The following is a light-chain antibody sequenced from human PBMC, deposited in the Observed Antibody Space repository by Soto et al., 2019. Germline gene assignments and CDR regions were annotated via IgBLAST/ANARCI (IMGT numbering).Light chain of an antibody. CDR3: QQYSSYWA. J-gene: IGKJ1*01. CDR2: AAS. V-gene: IGKV1-5*01. Sequence: DIQMTQSPSTLSASAGDRVTITCRASQSISTWLAWYQQKPGKAPKLLISAASNLQSGVPSRFSGSGSGTEFTLTINILHPDDSATYYCQQYSSYWAFGQGTKVEI. CDR1: QSISTW.